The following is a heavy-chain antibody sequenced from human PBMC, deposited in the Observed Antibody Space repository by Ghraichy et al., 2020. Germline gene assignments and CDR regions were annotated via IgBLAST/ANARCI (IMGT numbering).Heavy chain of an antibody. D-gene: IGHD2-2*01. Sequence: GESLNISCAASGFTFSSYAMHWVRQAPGKGLEWVAVISYDGSNKYYADSVKGRFTISRDNSKNTLYLQMNSLRAEDTAVYYCARVPRRYCSSTSCFYDAFDIWGQGTMVTVSS. V-gene: IGHV3-30-3*01. J-gene: IGHJ3*02. CDR3: ARVPRRYCSSTSCFYDAFDI. CDR1: GFTFSSYA. CDR2: ISYDGSNK.